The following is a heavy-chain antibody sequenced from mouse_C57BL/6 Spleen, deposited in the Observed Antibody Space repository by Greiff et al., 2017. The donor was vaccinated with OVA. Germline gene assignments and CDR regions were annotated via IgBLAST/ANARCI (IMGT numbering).Heavy chain of an antibody. CDR2: INPGSGGT. Sequence: VQLVESGAELVRPGTSVKVSCKASGYAFTNYLIEWVKQRPGQGLEWIGVINPGSGGTNYNEKFKGKATLTADKSSSTAYMQLSSLTSEDSAVYFCARRGYGSPYAMDYWGQGTSVTVSS. CDR1: GYAFTNYL. J-gene: IGHJ4*01. D-gene: IGHD1-1*01. CDR3: ARRGYGSPYAMDY. V-gene: IGHV1-54*01.